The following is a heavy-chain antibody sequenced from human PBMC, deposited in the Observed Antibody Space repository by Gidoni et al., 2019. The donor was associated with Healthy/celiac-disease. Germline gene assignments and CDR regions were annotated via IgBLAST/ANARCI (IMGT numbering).Heavy chain of an antibody. CDR3: AKDRTHRPRRVAVAGTFADY. CDR1: GFTFSSYG. J-gene: IGHJ4*02. CDR2: ISYDGSNN. Sequence: QVQLVEAGGGVVQPGRSLRLSGAAAGFTFSSYGMHWVRQAPGKGLEWGAVISYDGSNNYYADSVKGRFTISRDNSKNTLYLQMNSLRAEDTAVYYCAKDRTHRPRRVAVAGTFADYWGQGTLVTVSS. V-gene: IGHV3-30*18. D-gene: IGHD6-19*01.